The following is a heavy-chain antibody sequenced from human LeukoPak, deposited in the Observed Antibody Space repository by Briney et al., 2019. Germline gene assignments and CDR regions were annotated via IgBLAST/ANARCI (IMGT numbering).Heavy chain of an antibody. Sequence: GGSLRLSCAASGITFSAYTMNWVRQAPGKGLEWVSSISGSGSYIFYAHSVKGRFTISRDNAKNSLYLQMSSLRVEDTAVYYCASDRSLIASLYYFDNWGQGTLVTVSS. CDR1: GITFSAYT. V-gene: IGHV3-21*01. CDR3: ASDRSLIASLYYFDN. D-gene: IGHD3-22*01. CDR2: ISGSGSYI. J-gene: IGHJ4*02.